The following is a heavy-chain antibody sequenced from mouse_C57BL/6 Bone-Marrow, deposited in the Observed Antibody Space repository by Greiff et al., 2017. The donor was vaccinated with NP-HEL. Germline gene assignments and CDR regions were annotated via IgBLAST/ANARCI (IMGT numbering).Heavy chain of an antibody. D-gene: IGHD2-3*01. V-gene: IGHV5-15*01. CDR1: GFTFSDYG. CDR3: ARPDGYYVFAY. CDR2: ISNLAYSI. Sequence: EVQLVESGGGLVQPGGSLKLSCAASGFTFSDYGMAWVRQAPRKGPEWVAFISNLAYSIYYADTVTGRFTISRENAKNTLYLEMSSLRSEDTAMYYCARPDGYYVFAYWGQGTLVTVSA. J-gene: IGHJ3*01.